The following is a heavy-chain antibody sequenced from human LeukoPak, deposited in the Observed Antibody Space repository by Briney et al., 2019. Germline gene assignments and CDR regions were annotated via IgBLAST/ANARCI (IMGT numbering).Heavy chain of an antibody. CDR1: GFTVSSNY. D-gene: IGHD3-10*01. V-gene: IGHV3-53*01. Sequence: GGSLRLSCAASGFTVSSNYMSWVRQAPGKGLEWVSVIYSGGSTYYADSVKGRFTISRDNSKNTLYLQMNSLRAEDTAVYYCARAPIFYGSGSYADYWGQGTLVTVSS. CDR3: ARAPIFYGSGSYADY. CDR2: IYSGGST. J-gene: IGHJ4*02.